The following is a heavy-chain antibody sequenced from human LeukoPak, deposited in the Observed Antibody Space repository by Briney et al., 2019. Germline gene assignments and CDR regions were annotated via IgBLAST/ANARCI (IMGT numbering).Heavy chain of an antibody. V-gene: IGHV3-30*18. CDR2: ISYDGSNK. J-gene: IGHJ6*02. CDR1: GFTFSSYG. D-gene: IGHD5-18*01. CDR3: AKDLGIQLWWAGMDV. Sequence: GGSLGLSCAASGFTFSSYGMHWVRQAPGKGLEWVAVISYDGSNKYYADSVKGRFTISRDNSKNTLYLQMNSLRAEDTAVYYCAKDLGIQLWWAGMDVWGQGTTVTVSS.